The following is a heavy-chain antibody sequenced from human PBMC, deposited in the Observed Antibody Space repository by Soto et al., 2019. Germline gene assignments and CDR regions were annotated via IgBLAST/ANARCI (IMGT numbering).Heavy chain of an antibody. CDR2: MHESGST. V-gene: IGHV4-59*01. CDR3: AAPPRY. CDR1: GASISSYY. D-gene: IGHD6-6*01. Sequence: QMQLQESGPGLVKPSETLSLTCTVSGASISSYYWNWIRQPPGKGLEWIGYMHESGSTSYNPSLKSRVTISMDTSRNQLSLKLISVTAADTAVYYCAAPPRYWGQGILVTVSS. J-gene: IGHJ1*01.